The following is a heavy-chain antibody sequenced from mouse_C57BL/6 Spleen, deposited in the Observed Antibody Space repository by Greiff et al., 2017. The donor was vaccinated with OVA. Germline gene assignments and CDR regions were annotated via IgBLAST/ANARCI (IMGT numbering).Heavy chain of an antibody. V-gene: IGHV1S56*01. CDR3: LLGDY. Sequence: VQLQQSGPELVKPGASVKMSCKASGYTFTSYYIHWVKQRPGQGLEWIGWIYPGDGSTKYNEKFKGKTTLTADKSSSTAYMLLSSLTSEDSAIYFCLLGDYWGQGTTLTVSS. CDR1: GYTFTSYY. D-gene: IGHD4-1*01. J-gene: IGHJ2*01. CDR2: IYPGDGST.